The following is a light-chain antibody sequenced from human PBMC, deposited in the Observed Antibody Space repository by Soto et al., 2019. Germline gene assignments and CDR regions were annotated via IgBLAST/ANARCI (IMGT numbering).Light chain of an antibody. J-gene: IGKJ5*01. Sequence: EIVMTQSPATLSVSPGERANLSCRASQSVSSNLAWYRQKLGQAPRLLIYGASKRATGIPDRFSGSGSGTDFTLTISRLEPEDFAVYYCQQYGSPPITFGQGTRLEIK. V-gene: IGKV3-20*01. CDR3: QQYGSPPIT. CDR2: GAS. CDR1: QSVSSN.